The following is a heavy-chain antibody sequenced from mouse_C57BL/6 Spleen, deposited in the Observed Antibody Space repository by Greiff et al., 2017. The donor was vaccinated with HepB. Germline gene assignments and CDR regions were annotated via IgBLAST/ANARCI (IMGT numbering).Heavy chain of an antibody. CDR3: AGDYDAFAY. D-gene: IGHD2-4*01. V-gene: IGHV1-26*01. J-gene: IGHJ3*01. CDR2: INPNNGGT. CDR1: GYTFTDYY. Sequence: VQLQQSGPELVKPGASVKISCKASGYTFTDYYMNWVKQSHGKSLEWIGDINPNNGGTSYNQKFKGKATLTVDKSSSTAYMELRSLTSEDSAVYYCAGDYDAFAYWGQGTLVTVSA.